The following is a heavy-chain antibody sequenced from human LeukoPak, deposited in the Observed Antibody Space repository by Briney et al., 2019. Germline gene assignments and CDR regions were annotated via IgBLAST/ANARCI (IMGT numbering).Heavy chain of an antibody. J-gene: IGHJ4*02. Sequence: ASVKVSCKASGCTFTVKFLHWLRQAPGQGLEWMGGIEPNTGVTVYGQKFRGRVTVTSDTSVSTAYMELSRLRSDDTAAYYCAIENYYDSSGYSKAFDYWGQGTLVTVSS. CDR2: IEPNTGVT. CDR1: GCTFTVKF. CDR3: AIENYYDSSGYSKAFDY. V-gene: IGHV1-2*02. D-gene: IGHD3-22*01.